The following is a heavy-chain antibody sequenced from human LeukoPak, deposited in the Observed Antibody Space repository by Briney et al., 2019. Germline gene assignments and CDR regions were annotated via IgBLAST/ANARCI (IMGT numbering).Heavy chain of an antibody. D-gene: IGHD6-13*01. V-gene: IGHV3-23*05. J-gene: IGHJ4*02. CDR3: AKGSAGGRPYYFDY. CDR1: GFTFSSYA. Sequence: GGPLRLSCAVSGFTFSSYAMSWVRQAPGKGLEWVSAIDSSGSYTWYDDSVKGRFTISRDNSKNTLYLQMNSLRAENTAVYYCAKGSAGGRPYYFDYWGQGTLVPVSS. CDR2: IDSSGSYT.